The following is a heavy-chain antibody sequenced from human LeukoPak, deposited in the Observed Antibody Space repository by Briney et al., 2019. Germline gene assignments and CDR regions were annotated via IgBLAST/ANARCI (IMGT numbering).Heavy chain of an antibody. V-gene: IGHV4-59*01. D-gene: IGHD6-19*01. CDR1: GASIRSYQ. J-gene: IGHJ5*02. Sequence: SETLSLTCTVSGASIRSYQWSWIRQPSGKGLEWIGNIYYSGSTNYNPSLKSRVTISVDTSKNQFSLKLSPVTAADTAVYYCARSLVAVAGRGYNWFDPWGQGTLVTVSS. CDR2: IYYSGST. CDR3: ARSLVAVAGRGYNWFDP.